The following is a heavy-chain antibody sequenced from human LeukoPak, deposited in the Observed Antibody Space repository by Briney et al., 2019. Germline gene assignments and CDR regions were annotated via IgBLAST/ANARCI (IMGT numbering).Heavy chain of an antibody. CDR1: GFTFSSYA. CDR2: ISYDGSNK. D-gene: IGHD5-12*01. V-gene: IGHV3-30*04. Sequence: PGRSLRLSCAASGFTFSSYAMHWVRQAPGKGLEWVAVISYDGSNKYYADSVKGRFTISRDNSKNTLYLQMNSLRAEDTAVYYCAREIRSGYSGYDSPRMIYGMDVWGQGTMVTVSS. CDR3: AREIRSGYSGYDSPRMIYGMDV. J-gene: IGHJ6*02.